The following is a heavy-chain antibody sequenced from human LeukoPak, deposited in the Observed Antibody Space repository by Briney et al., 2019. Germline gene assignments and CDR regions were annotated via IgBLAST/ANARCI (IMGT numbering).Heavy chain of an antibody. CDR2: ISANDGKT. V-gene: IGHV1-18*01. CDR1: GFVFTSYG. Sequence: ASVKVSCKASGFVFTSYGFTWVRQAPGQGLEWMGWISANDGKTHYSERHQGRVTMTTDTVTSTAYMELRSLRSDDTAVYYCARHYGGSSGWYGAEDAFDIWGQGTMVTVYS. CDR3: ARHYGGSSGWYGAEDAFDI. D-gene: IGHD6-19*01. J-gene: IGHJ3*02.